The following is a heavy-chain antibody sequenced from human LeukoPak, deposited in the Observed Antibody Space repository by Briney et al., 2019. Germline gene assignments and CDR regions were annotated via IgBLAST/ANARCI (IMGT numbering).Heavy chain of an antibody. D-gene: IGHD5-18*01. J-gene: IGHJ4*02. CDR3: AKNTAMVIRVPRSY. V-gene: IGHV3-30*02. Sequence: GGSLRLSCAASGFTFSSYGMHWVRQAPGKGLEWVAFIRYDGSNKYYADSVKGRFTISRDNSKNTLYLQMNSLRAEDTAVYYYAKNTAMVIRVPRSYWGQGTLVTVSS. CDR2: IRYDGSNK. CDR1: GFTFSSYG.